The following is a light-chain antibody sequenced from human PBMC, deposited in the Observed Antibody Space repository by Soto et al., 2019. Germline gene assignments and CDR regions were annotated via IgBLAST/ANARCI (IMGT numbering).Light chain of an antibody. V-gene: IGKV1-27*01. J-gene: IGKJ1*01. CDR3: QKYNSAPPT. CDR1: QSISSY. Sequence: DIQMTQSPSSLSAYVGDRVTISCRASQSISSYLAWYQQKPGKAPKLLIYAASTLQSGVPSRFSGSGSGTDFTLTISSLQPEDVATYYCQKYNSAPPTFGQGTKVDIK. CDR2: AAS.